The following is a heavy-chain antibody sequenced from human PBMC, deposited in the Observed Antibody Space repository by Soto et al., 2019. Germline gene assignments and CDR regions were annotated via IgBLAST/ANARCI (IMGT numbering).Heavy chain of an antibody. CDR1: GFTFSNYA. CDR3: AKYSSGWYYPFDY. CDR2: ISGSGGST. D-gene: IGHD6-19*01. Sequence: GGSLRLSCAASGFTFSNYAVTWVRQAPGKGLEWVSTISGSGGSTYYADSVKGRFTISRDNSKNTLYLQMNSLRAEDTAVYYCAKYSSGWYYPFDYWGQGTLVTVSS. V-gene: IGHV3-23*01. J-gene: IGHJ4*02.